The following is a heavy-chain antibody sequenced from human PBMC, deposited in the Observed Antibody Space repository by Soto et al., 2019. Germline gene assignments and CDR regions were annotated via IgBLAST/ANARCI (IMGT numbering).Heavy chain of an antibody. D-gene: IGHD6-13*01. CDR2: IGTAGDT. J-gene: IGHJ4*02. V-gene: IGHV3-13*01. CDR3: TRGAAGFDY. Sequence: EVQLVESGGALVQPGGSLRLSCGASGFTFSSYDFHWVRQATGKGLEWVSAIGTAGDTYYAGSVKGRFTISRENAKNSLYLQMNSLRAGDTAVYYCTRGAAGFDYWGQGTRVTVSS. CDR1: GFTFSSYD.